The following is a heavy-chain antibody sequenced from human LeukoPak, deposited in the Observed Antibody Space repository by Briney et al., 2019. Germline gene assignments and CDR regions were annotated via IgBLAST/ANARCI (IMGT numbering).Heavy chain of an antibody. J-gene: IGHJ3*02. CDR3: AKDKDSSGYDAFDI. CDR1: GFTVSSNY. V-gene: IGHV3-23*01. Sequence: PGGSLRLSCAASGFTVSSNYMSWVRQAPGKGLEWVSAISGSGGSTYYADSVKGRFTISRDNSKNTLYLQMNSLRAEDTAVYYCAKDKDSSGYDAFDIWGQGTMVTVSS. CDR2: ISGSGGST. D-gene: IGHD3-22*01.